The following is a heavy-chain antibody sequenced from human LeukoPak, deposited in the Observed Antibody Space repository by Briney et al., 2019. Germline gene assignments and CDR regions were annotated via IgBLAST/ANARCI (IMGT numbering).Heavy chain of an antibody. CDR1: GYTLTSFG. J-gene: IGHJ4*01. Sequence: ASVKVSCKHSGYTLTSFGMSRVRQAPGQRLEWMGWIGAYNGDTNYAQKFQGRVTMTPDTSTSTGYMDLRSLRSDDTAVYYCTRDHCRGDNSPFLADWAQRPLVTVSS. CDR3: TRDHCRGDNSPFLAD. CDR2: IGAYNGDT. V-gene: IGHV1-18*04. D-gene: IGHD2-21*01.